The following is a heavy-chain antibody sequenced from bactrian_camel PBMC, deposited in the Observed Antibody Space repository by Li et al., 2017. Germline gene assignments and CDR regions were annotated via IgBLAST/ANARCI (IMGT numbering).Heavy chain of an antibody. J-gene: IGHJ2*01. Sequence: HVQLVESGGGSVQAGESLRLSCASREYPRAMGWFRQAPGQEREGVAAIDTGDGSTYYLNSVEGRFTISHDNAKNILALQMNSLKPEDTAMFYSATDSAGARCSYCSGAR. CDR2: IDTGDGST. V-gene: IGHV3S1*01. CDR3: ATDSAGARCSYC. CDR1: EYPRA. D-gene: IGHD6*01.